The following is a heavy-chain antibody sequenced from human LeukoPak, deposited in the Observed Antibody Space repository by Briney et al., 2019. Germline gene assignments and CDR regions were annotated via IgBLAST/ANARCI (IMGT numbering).Heavy chain of an antibody. CDR1: GFTFSSYG. D-gene: IGHD2-15*01. Sequence: GGSLRLSCAVSGFTFSSYGMHWVRQAPGKGLEWVAFIRYDGSNKFYADSVKGRFTISRDNSKNTLYLQMNSLRAGDAAVYYCAKAPVTTCSGAYCYPFDYWSQGTLVTVSS. CDR3: AKAPVTTCSGAYCYPFDY. J-gene: IGHJ4*02. CDR2: IRYDGSNK. V-gene: IGHV3-30*02.